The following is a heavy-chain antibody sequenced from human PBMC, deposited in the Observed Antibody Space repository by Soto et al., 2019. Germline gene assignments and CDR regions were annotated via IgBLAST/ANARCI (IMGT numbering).Heavy chain of an antibody. CDR1: GGSISSSSYY. D-gene: IGHD3-3*01. CDR3: ARLPTEHDFWSAADAFDI. V-gene: IGHV4-39*01. CDR2: IYYSGST. J-gene: IGHJ3*02. Sequence: SETLSLTCTVSGGSISSSSYYWGWVRQPPGKGLEWIGSIYYSGSTYYNPSLKGRVTISVDTSKNQFSLKLSSVTAADTAVYYCARLPTEHDFWSAADAFDIWGQGTMVTVSS.